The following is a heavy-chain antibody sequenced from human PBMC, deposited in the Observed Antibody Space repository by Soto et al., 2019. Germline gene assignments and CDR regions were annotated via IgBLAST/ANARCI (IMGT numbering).Heavy chain of an antibody. CDR2: ISAYNGNT. CDR3: AAGVTYDGNFDI. D-gene: IGHD5-12*01. J-gene: IGHJ3*02. Sequence: ASVKVSCKXSGYTFTSYGISWVRQAPGQGLEWMGWISAYNGNTNYAQKLQGRVTMTTDTSTSTAYMELSSLRSEDTAVYYCAAGVTYDGNFDIWGQGTTVTVSS. V-gene: IGHV1-18*01. CDR1: GYTFTSYG.